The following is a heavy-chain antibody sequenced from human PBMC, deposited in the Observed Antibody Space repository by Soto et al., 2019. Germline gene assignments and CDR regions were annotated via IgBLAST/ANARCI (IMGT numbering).Heavy chain of an antibody. CDR1: GFTFNNYG. J-gene: IGHJ4*02. D-gene: IGHD2-2*01. Sequence: WSLRLSCAVSGFTFNNYGMHWVRQAPGKGLDWVAVISYDGSINFYGDSVKGRFTISRDNSKNTLYLQMNSLRTADTAVYYCAKDQGLRSRDGYNPDYWGQGTLVTVSS. V-gene: IGHV3-30*18. CDR2: ISYDGSIN. CDR3: AKDQGLRSRDGYNPDY.